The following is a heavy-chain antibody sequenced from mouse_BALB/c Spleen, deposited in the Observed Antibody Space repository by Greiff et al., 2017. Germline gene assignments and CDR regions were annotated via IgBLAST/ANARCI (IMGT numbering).Heavy chain of an antibody. CDR2: ISSGGST. CDR3: ARGKDYYGSSQAWFAY. J-gene: IGHJ3*01. D-gene: IGHD1-1*01. Sequence: EVKLMESGGGLVKPGGSLKLSCAASGFTFSSYAMSWVRQTPEKRLEWVASISSGGSTYYPDSVKGRFTISRDNARNILYLQMSSLRSEDTAMYYCARGKDYYGSSQAWFAYWGQGTLVTVSA. V-gene: IGHV5-6-5*01. CDR1: GFTFSSYA.